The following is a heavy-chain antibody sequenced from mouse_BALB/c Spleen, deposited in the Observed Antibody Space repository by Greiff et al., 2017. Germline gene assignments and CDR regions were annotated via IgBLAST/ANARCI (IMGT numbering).Heavy chain of an antibody. CDR3: ARRNLGAMDY. D-gene: IGHD4-1*01. CDR1: GFTFSSYT. CDR2: ISNGGGST. V-gene: IGHV5-12-2*01. Sequence: VQLVVSGGGLVQPGGSLKLSCAASGFTFSSYTMSWVRQTPEKRLEWVAYISNGGGSTYYPDTVKGRFTISRDNAKNTLYLQMSSLKSEDTAMYYCARRNLGAMDYWGQGTSVTVSS. J-gene: IGHJ4*01.